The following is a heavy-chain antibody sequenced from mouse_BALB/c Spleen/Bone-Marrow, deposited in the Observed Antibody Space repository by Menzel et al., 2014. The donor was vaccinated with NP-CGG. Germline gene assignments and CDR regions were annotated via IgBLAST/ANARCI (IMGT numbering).Heavy chain of an antibody. J-gene: IGHJ4*01. CDR3: ARDDYYAMDY. CDR2: IRNKANGYTT. V-gene: IGHV7-3*02. Sequence: VKVVESGGGLVQPGGSLRLSCATSGFTFTDYYMSWVRQPPGKALEWLGFIRNKANGYTTEYSASVKGRFTISRDNSQSIPYPQMNTLRAEDSATYYCARDDYYAMDYWGQGTSVTVSS. CDR1: GFTFTDYY.